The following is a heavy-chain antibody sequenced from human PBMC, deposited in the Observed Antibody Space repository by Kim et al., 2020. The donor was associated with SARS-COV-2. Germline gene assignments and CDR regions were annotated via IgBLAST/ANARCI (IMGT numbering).Heavy chain of an antibody. Sequence: VGSLRLSCAGSGFTFGNYAMNWVRQAPGKGLEWVADVSNSGGNTPYADSVKGRFTISRDNSKNTLYLQMNSLRAEDTALYYCVRHSNSALNWGQGTLVTVSS. CDR2: VSNSGGNT. D-gene: IGHD3-22*01. V-gene: IGHV3-23*01. CDR1: GFTFGNYA. CDR3: VRHSNSALN. J-gene: IGHJ4*02.